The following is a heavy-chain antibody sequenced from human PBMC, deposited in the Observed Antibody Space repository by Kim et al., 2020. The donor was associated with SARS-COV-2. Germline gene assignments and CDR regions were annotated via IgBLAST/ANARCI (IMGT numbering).Heavy chain of an antibody. V-gene: IGHV3-7*01. Sequence: GGSLRLSCAASVFTFSSYWMSWVRQAPGKGLEWVANIKQDGSEKYYVDSVKGRFTISRDNAKNSVYLQMNSLRAEDTAVYYCVRDRGQIGTYDYWGQGT. CDR3: VRDRGQIGTYDY. CDR1: VFTFSSYW. CDR2: IKQDGSEK. D-gene: IGHD2-15*01. J-gene: IGHJ4*02.